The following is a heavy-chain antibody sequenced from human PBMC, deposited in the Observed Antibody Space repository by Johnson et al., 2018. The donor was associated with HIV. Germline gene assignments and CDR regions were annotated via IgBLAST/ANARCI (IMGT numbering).Heavy chain of an antibody. CDR2: IKQDGSEK. CDR1: GFTFSSYW. V-gene: IGHV3-7*05. J-gene: IGHJ3*02. CDR3: ARSLAAAGLYDAFDI. Sequence: QLVESGGGLAKPAWSPRLSCAASGFTFSSYWMSWVRQAPGKGLEWVANIKQDGSEKYYVDSVKGRFTISRDNAKNSLYLQMNSLRAEDTAVYYCARSLAAAGLYDAFDIWGQGTMVTVSS. D-gene: IGHD6-13*01.